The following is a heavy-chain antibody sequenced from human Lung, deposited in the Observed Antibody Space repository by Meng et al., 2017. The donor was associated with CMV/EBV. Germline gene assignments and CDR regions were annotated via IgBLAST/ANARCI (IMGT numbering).Heavy chain of an antibody. J-gene: IGHJ4*02. CDR2: ISIDGSSK. CDR1: GFTFSRYD. V-gene: IGHV3-30*04. CDR3: TRRADYFDY. Sequence: GGSLRLSCAASGFTFSRYDMNWVRQAPGKALEWVAVISIDGSSKFYADSMKGRFTISRDNSKNTLFLQVNSLRPEDTAVYYCTRRADYFDYWGPGTLVTVSS. D-gene: IGHD6-25*01.